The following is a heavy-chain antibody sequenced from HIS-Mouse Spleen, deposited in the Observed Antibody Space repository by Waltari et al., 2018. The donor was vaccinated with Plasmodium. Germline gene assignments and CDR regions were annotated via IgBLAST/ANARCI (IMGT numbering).Heavy chain of an antibody. Sequence: QVQLQQWGAGLLKPSETLSLTCAVYGGSFSGYYWSWIRQPPGKGLEWIGEINHSGSTNDNPSLKGLVTISVDTSKNQFSRKLSSVTAADTAVYYCARGVGYCSGGSCDHYFDYWGQGTLVTVSS. D-gene: IGHD2-15*01. CDR3: ARGVGYCSGGSCDHYFDY. CDR1: GGSFSGYY. J-gene: IGHJ4*02. V-gene: IGHV4-34*01. CDR2: INHSGST.